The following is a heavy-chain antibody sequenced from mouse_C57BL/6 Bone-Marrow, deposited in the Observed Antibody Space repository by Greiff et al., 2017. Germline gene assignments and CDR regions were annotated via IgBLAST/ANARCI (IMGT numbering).Heavy chain of an antibody. CDR3: ARFPYGSSYSWFAY. CDR2: IDPSDSYT. CDR1: GYTFTSYW. J-gene: IGHJ3*01. Sequence: QVHVKQPGAELVMPGASVKLSCKASGYTFTSYWMHWVKQRPGQGLEWIGEIDPSDSYTKYNQKFKGKSTLTLDKSSSTAYMQLSSLTSEDSAVYYCARFPYGSSYSWFAYWGQGTLVTVSA. V-gene: IGHV1-69*01. D-gene: IGHD1-1*01.